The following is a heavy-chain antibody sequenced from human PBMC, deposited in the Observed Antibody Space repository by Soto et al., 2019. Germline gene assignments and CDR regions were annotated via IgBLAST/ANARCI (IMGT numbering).Heavy chain of an antibody. V-gene: IGHV4-59*01. J-gene: IGHJ5*02. CDR2: IYYSGST. CDR1: GGSISTYY. CDR3: ARDAYSGSYYWFDP. Sequence: SETLSLTCTVSGGSISTYYWSWIRQPPGKGLEWIGYIYYSGSTNYNPSLKSRVTMSVDTSKNQFSLKLSSVTAADTAVYYCARDAYSGSYYWFDPWGQGTLVTVSS. D-gene: IGHD1-26*01.